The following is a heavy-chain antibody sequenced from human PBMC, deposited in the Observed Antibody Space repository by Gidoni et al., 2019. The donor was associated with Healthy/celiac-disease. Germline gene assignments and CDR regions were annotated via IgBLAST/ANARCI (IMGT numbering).Heavy chain of an antibody. J-gene: IGHJ6*02. CDR1: GYTFTSYG. CDR2: ISAYNGNT. CDR3: ARDPPRESVGSYYYYGMDV. D-gene: IGHD6-13*01. V-gene: IGHV1-18*01. Sequence: QVKLVQSGAEVKKPGASVKVSCKASGYTFTSYGISWVRQAPGQGLEWMGWISAYNGNTNYAQKLQGRVTMTTDTSTSTAYMELRSLRSDDTAVYYCARDPPRESVGSYYYYGMDVWGQGTTVTVSS.